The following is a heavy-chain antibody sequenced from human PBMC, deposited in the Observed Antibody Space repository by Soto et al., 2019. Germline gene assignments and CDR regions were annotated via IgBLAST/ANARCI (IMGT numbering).Heavy chain of an antibody. CDR2: ISAYNGNT. CDR3: ARASDDYDSSGGQDY. J-gene: IGHJ4*02. Sequence: QVQLVQSGAEVKKPGASVKVSCKASGYTFTSYGISWVRQAPGQGLEWMGWISAYNGNTNYAQKLQGRVTMTTDTSXXTAYMELRSLRSDDTAVYYCARASDDYDSSGGQDYWGQGTLVTVSS. D-gene: IGHD3-22*01. V-gene: IGHV1-18*01. CDR1: GYTFTSYG.